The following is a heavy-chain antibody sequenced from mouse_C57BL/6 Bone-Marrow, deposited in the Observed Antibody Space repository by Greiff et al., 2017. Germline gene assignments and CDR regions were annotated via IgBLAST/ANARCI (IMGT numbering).Heavy chain of an antibody. V-gene: IGHV1-9*01. Sequence: QVQLQQSGAELMKPGASVKLSCKATGYTFTGYWIEWVKQRPGHGLEWIGEILPGSGSTNYNEKFKGKATFTADTSSNTAYMQLSSLTTEDSAIYYCARRGIYYGNYEGAMDYWGQGTSVTVSS. CDR3: ARRGIYYGNYEGAMDY. J-gene: IGHJ4*01. CDR2: ILPGSGST. D-gene: IGHD2-1*01. CDR1: GYTFTGYW.